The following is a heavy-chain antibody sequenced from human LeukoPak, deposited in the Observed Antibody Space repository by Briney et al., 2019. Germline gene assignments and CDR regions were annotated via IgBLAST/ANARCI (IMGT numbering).Heavy chain of an antibody. CDR1: GDSISSTTYN. CDR2: FYYSGNT. J-gene: IGHJ2*01. D-gene: IGHD3-22*01. V-gene: IGHV4-39*07. CDR3: ARGRRYDSSGYKTSGWYFDL. Sequence: SETLSLTCTVSGDSISSTTYNWGWLRQPPGMRLEWIASFYYSGNTYYNPSLKSRVIISADTSKNHFSLNLNSVTAADTAVYYCARGRRYDSSGYKTSGWYFDLWGRGTLVTVSS.